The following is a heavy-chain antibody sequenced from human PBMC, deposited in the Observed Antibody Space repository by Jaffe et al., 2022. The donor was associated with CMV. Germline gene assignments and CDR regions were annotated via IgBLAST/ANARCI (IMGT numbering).Heavy chain of an antibody. CDR3: ARVTTPSDGHSYHHFYFMDV. J-gene: IGHJ6*03. CDR2: IDPSGYYT. CDR1: GYGFAGYW. Sequence: EVQLVQSGAEMKKVGESLRISCKGSGYGFAGYWISWVRQMPGKGLDWMGTIDPSGYYTHFSPSLQGHVTMSVDMSISTAYVQWSSLKATDTATYYCARVTTPSDGHSYHHFYFMDVWGNGTTVTVSS. V-gene: IGHV5-10-1*03.